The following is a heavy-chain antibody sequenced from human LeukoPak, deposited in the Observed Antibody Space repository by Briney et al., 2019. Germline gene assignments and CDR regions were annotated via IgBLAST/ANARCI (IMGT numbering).Heavy chain of an antibody. V-gene: IGHV3-23*01. J-gene: IGHJ4*02. Sequence: GGSLRLSCAASGFTFSSHGMSWVRQGPGKGLEWVSGISGSGGDTYYADSVKGRFTISRDNAKNTLYLQMNSLRAEDTAVYYCASEGTTGTTWGPDYWGQGTLVTVSS. CDR3: ASEGTTGTTWGPDY. CDR2: ISGSGGDT. D-gene: IGHD1-1*01. CDR1: GFTFSSHG.